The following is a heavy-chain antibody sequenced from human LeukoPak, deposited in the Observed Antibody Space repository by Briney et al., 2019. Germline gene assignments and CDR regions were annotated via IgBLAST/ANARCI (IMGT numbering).Heavy chain of an antibody. D-gene: IGHD3-3*01. CDR2: IWYDGSNK. CDR3: ARDLFTYYDFWSGYYAAEPFDY. J-gene: IGHJ4*02. Sequence: GGSLRLFCAASGLTFSSYGMHWARQAPGKGLEGGAVIWYDGSNKYYADSVKGRFTISRDNSKNTLYLQMNSLRAEDTAVYYCARDLFTYYDFWSGYYAAEPFDYWGQGTLVTVSS. CDR1: GLTFSSYG. V-gene: IGHV3-33*01.